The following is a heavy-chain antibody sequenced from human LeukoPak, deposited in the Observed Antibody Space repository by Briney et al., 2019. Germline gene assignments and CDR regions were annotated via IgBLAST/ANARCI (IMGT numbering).Heavy chain of an antibody. Sequence: GGSLRLSCAVSGFTFSSYEMNWVRQAPGKGLEWVSYIGSSGSTIYYADSVKGRFTISRDNAKNSLYLQMNSLRAEDTAVYYCARDEGRWYYDFWSGYPNPDYYYYYMDVWGKGTTVTVSS. CDR1: GFTFSSYE. CDR3: ARDEGRWYYDFWSGYPNPDYYYYYMDV. D-gene: IGHD3-3*01. J-gene: IGHJ6*03. V-gene: IGHV3-48*03. CDR2: IGSSGSTI.